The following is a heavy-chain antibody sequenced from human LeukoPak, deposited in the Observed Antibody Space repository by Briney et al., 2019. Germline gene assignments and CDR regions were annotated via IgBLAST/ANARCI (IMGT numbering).Heavy chain of an antibody. V-gene: IGHV3-30*04. CDR2: ISNDGRQ. CDR1: GFSFSSHS. CDR3: AGDGGYTNGHPFDY. Sequence: GGSLRLSCAASGFSFSSHSMHCVRQAPGKGLEWVALISNDGRQYYADSVKGRFTITRDNSKNTVYLQMNSLSVEDTAVYFCAGDGGYTNGHPFDYWGQGTLVTVSS. D-gene: IGHD2-8*01. J-gene: IGHJ4*02.